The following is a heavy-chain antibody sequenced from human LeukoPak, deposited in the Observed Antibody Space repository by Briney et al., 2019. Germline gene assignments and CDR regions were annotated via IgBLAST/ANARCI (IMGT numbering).Heavy chain of an antibody. Sequence: PGGSLRLSCAASGFTVSSNYMSWVRQAPGKGLEWVSVIYSGGSTYYADSVKGRFTISRDNSKNTLYLQMNSLRAEDTAVYYCARDRPIYGSGGYYYYGMDVWGQGTTVTVSS. J-gene: IGHJ6*02. CDR1: GFTVSSNY. D-gene: IGHD3-10*01. CDR3: ARDRPIYGSGGYYYYGMDV. V-gene: IGHV3-53*01. CDR2: IYSGGST.